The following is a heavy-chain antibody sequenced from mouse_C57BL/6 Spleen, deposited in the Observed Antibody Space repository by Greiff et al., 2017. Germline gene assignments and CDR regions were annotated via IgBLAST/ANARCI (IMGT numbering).Heavy chain of an antibody. CDR2: IRSKSNNYAT. Sequence: EVKLQESGGGLVQPKGSLKLSCAASGFSFNTYAMNWVRQAPGKGLEWVARIRSKSNNYATYYADSVKDRFTISRDDSESMLYLQMNNLKTEDTAMYYCVRQGDYYGSSSFAYWGQGTLVTVSA. D-gene: IGHD1-1*01. CDR1: GFSFNTYA. J-gene: IGHJ3*01. V-gene: IGHV10-1*01. CDR3: VRQGDYYGSSSFAY.